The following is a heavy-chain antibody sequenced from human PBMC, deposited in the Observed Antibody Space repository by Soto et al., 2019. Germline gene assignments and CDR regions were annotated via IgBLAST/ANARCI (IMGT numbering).Heavy chain of an antibody. Sequence: ASVKVSCKASGYTFTSYAMRWVRQAPGQRLEWMGWINAGNGNTKYSQKFQGRVTITRDTSASTAYMELSSLRSEDTAVYYCANGGDIALAVAATSVWFDPWGQRTLVTVSS. CDR3: ANGGDIALAVAATSVWFDP. J-gene: IGHJ5*02. CDR1: GYTFTSYA. CDR2: INAGNGNT. D-gene: IGHD2-15*01. V-gene: IGHV1-3*01.